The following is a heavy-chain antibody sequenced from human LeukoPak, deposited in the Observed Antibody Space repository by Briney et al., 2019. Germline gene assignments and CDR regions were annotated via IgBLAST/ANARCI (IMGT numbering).Heavy chain of an antibody. CDR1: GYTFTSYY. Sequence: GASVKVSCKASGYTFTSYYMHWVRQAPGQGLEWMGIINPSGGSTSYAQKFQGRITVTRNTSISTAYMELSSLRSEDTAVYYCARAPQLDRRRRNHYYYYYMDVWGKGTTVTISS. D-gene: IGHD1-1*01. CDR2: INPSGGST. J-gene: IGHJ6*03. V-gene: IGHV1-46*01. CDR3: ARAPQLDRRRRNHYYYYYMDV.